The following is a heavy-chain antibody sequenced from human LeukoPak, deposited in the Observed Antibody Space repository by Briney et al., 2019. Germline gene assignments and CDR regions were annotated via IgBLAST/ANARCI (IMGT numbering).Heavy chain of an antibody. D-gene: IGHD2-15*01. CDR1: GYTFTSYG. V-gene: IGHV1-18*01. J-gene: IGHJ5*02. CDR2: ISAYNGNT. CDR3: ARDQSSGYCSGGSCYPRLYNWFDP. Sequence: ASVKVSCKASGYTFTSYGISWVRQVPEQGLECMGWISAYNGNTNYAQKLQGRVTMTTDTSTSTAYMELRSLRSDDTAVSYCARDQSSGYCSGGSCYPRLYNWFDPWGQGTLVTVSS.